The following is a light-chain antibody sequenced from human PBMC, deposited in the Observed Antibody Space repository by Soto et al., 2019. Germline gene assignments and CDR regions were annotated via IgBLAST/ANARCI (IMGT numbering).Light chain of an antibody. CDR3: SSYAGSDYPYV. CDR2: DVS. V-gene: IGLV2-8*01. Sequence: QSVLTQPPSASGSPGQSVTIACTGTSKDVGYYNYVSWYQQPPGKAPKLLIYDVSKRPSGVPDRLSGSKSGNTASLTVSGLQAEDEGDYYCSSYAGSDYPYVFGTGTKVTVL. J-gene: IGLJ1*01. CDR1: SKDVGYYNY.